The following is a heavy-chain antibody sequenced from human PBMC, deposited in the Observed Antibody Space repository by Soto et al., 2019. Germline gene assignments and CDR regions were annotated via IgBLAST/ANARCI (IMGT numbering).Heavy chain of an antibody. CDR2: ITPYNGNT. CDR3: ARISARRNDLDV. Sequence: QVQLVQSGAEVKNPGASVKVSCQASNYLFGAFGISWVRQAPGQGLEWMGWITPYNGNTHYAEEFQDRVTMTADKSTTTAYMEGRRLTSDDTAVYFCARISARRNDLDVWGQGTVVTVSS. CDR1: NYLFGAFG. J-gene: IGHJ3*01. V-gene: IGHV1-18*01.